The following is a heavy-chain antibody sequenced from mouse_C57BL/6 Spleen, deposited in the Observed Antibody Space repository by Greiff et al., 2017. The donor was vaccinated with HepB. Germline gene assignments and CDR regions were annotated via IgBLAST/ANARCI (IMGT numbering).Heavy chain of an antibody. V-gene: IGHV1-59*01. CDR1: GYTFTSYW. J-gene: IGHJ2*01. D-gene: IGHD4-1*02. Sequence: VKLQQPGAELVRPGTSVKLSCKASGYTFTSYWMHWVKQRPGQGLEWIGVIDPSDSYTNYNQKFKGKATLTVDTSSSTAYMQLSSLTSEDSAVYYCARYKIQLGFDYWGQGTTLTVSS. CDR3: ARYKIQLGFDY. CDR2: IDPSDSYT.